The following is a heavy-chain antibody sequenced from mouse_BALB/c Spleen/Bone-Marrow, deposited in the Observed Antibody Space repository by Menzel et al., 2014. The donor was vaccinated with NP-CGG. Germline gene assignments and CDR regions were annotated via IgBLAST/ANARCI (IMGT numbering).Heavy chain of an antibody. CDR3: LDSYSPWFAY. D-gene: IGHD2-12*01. Sequence: EVMLVESGGGLVKPGGSLKLSCAASGFTFSDYYMYWVRQTPEKRLEWVATISDGGGYTSYLDSVKGRFTISRDSAKNNLYLQMSSLKSNDTTMYYYLDSYSPWFAYWGQGTLVTVSA. CDR1: GFTFSDYY. CDR2: ISDGGGYT. V-gene: IGHV5-4*02. J-gene: IGHJ3*01.